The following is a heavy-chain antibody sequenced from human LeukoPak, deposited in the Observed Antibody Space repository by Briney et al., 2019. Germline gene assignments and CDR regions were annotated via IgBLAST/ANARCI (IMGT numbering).Heavy chain of an antibody. CDR1: GDSVSSNSAA. V-gene: IGHV6-1*01. J-gene: IGHJ4*02. Sequence: SQTLSLTCAISGDSVSSNSAAWTWIRQSPSRGLEWLGRTYYRSKWYDDYAVSVKSRITITPDTSKNQFSLQLNSVTPEDTAVYYCAVNIGWMTLYWGQGSLVTVSS. D-gene: IGHD6-19*01. CDR3: AVNIGWMTLY. CDR2: TYYRSKWYD.